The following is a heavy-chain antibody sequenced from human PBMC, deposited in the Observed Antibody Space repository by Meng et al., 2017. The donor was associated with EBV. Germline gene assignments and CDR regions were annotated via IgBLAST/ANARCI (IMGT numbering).Heavy chain of an antibody. Sequence: GHLWQARGRLSTSRASVNVSWNAPGYTFTSDILHWVRQAPGQRLEWMGWINVGVGSTTYSQKFQGRVTISSDTSATTGYMELSSLRSEDTAVYYCVRGPPVGVPGPGDYWGQGTLVTVSS. CDR3: VRGPPVGVPGPGDY. V-gene: IGHV1-3*01. J-gene: IGHJ4*02. D-gene: IGHD1-26*01. CDR1: GYTFTSDI. CDR2: INVGVGST.